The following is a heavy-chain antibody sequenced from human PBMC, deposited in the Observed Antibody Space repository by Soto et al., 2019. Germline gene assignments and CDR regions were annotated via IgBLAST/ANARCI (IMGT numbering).Heavy chain of an antibody. CDR1: GYTFTSYD. J-gene: IGHJ6*03. V-gene: IGHV1-46*03. CDR2: INPSGGTT. Sequence: ASVKVSCKASGYTFTSYDISWVRQAPGQGLEWMGIINPSGGTTTYAQNFQDRVTMTRDTSTSTVYMELSSLRSEDTAVYYCAMRITEGAYYYMDVWGKGTTVTVSS. CDR3: AMRITEGAYYYMDV. D-gene: IGHD3-16*01.